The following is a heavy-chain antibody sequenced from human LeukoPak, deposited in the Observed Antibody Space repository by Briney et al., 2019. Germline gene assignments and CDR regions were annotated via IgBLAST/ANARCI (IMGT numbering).Heavy chain of an antibody. J-gene: IGHJ4*02. D-gene: IGHD3-3*01. CDR3: ARDRHDFWSGYYRGLAL. CDR1: GYTFTSYG. CDR2: ISAYNGNT. V-gene: IGHV1-18*01. Sequence: ASVKVSCKASGYTFTSYGISWVRQAPGQGLEWMGWISAYNGNTNYAQKLQGRVTMTTDTSTSTAYMELRNLRSDDTAVYYCARDRHDFWSGYYRGLALWGQGTLVTVSS.